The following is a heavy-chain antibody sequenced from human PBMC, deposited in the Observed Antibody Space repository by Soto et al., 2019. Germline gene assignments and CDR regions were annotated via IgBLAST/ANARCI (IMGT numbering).Heavy chain of an antibody. J-gene: IGHJ4*02. CDR1: GYTFIDYY. CDR2: FNPTSGST. Sequence: QVQLVQSGAEVKKPGASVKLSCKASGYTFIDYYIHWVRQAPGQGLEWMGIFNPTSGSTNYAQKFHVRVTLTMDTSTRTVYMELSSLRFDDTAVYYCARDLAAGDYWGQGTLVTVSS. D-gene: IGHD6-13*01. CDR3: ARDLAAGDY. V-gene: IGHV1-46*01.